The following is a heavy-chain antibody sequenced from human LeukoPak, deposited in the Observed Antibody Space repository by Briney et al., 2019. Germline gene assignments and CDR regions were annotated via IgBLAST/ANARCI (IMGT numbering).Heavy chain of an antibody. CDR2: ISYDGSKK. CDR3: ARDSSPAPDGYNCHY. D-gene: IGHD5-24*01. V-gene: IGHV3-30-3*01. J-gene: IGHJ4*02. Sequence: GGSLRLCCVASGFTFRSYAMHWVRQAPGKGLEWVAVISYDGSKKYYADSVKGRFTISRDNSKNTLYVQMNSLRAEDTAVYYCARDSSPAPDGYNCHYWGQGTLVTVSS. CDR1: GFTFRSYA.